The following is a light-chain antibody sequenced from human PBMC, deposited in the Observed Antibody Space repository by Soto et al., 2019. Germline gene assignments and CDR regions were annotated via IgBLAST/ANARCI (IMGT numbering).Light chain of an antibody. J-gene: IGLJ1*01. CDR3: SSYTSSSTLDGV. Sequence: QSVLTQPASVSGSPGQSITISCTGTSSDVGGYNYVSWYQQHPGQAPKLMIYDVSNRPSGVSNRFSGSKSGNTASLTISGRQAEDEADHYCSSYTSSSTLDGVFVTGTKLTVL. CDR2: DVS. CDR1: SSDVGGYNY. V-gene: IGLV2-14*01.